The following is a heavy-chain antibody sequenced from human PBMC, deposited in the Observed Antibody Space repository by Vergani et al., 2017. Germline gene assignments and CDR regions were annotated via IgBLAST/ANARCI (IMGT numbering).Heavy chain of an antibody. D-gene: IGHD3-16*02. V-gene: IGHV1-3*01. CDR2: INAGNGNT. Sequence: QVQLVQSGAEVKKPGASVKVSCKASGYTFTSYAMHWVRQAPGQRLEWMGWINAGNGNTKYSHKFQGRVTITRDTSASTAYMELSSLRSEDTAVYYCATDGFYDYVWGSYLLRGGYYLDYWGQGTLVTVSS. CDR3: ATDGFYDYVWGSYLLRGGYYLDY. CDR1: GYTFTSYA. J-gene: IGHJ4*02.